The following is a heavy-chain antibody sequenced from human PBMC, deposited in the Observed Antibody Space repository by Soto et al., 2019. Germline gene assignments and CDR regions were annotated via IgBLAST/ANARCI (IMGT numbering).Heavy chain of an antibody. J-gene: IGHJ5*02. CDR3: ASQPTTGHIVLWFPP. CDR1: GGSISSSRSY. Sequence: QLQLQESGPGLVKASETLSLTCNISGGSISSSRSYWAWIRQPPGKGLEWIANIFYSGSTYHNPSPATPATVSANTSKNHLSLTLSSVTAPDPAGHYRASQPTTGHIVLWFPPWGQGALVTVSS. CDR2: IFYSGST. V-gene: IGHV4-39*02. D-gene: IGHD2-21*01.